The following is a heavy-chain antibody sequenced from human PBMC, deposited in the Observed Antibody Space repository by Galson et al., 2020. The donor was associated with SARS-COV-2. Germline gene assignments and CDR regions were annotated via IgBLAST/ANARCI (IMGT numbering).Heavy chain of an antibody. D-gene: IGHD3-22*01. V-gene: IGHV1-2*02. CDR1: GYTFSGYY. J-gene: IGHJ6*02. Sequence: ASVKVSCKGSGYTFSGYYIHWVRQAPGQGLEWMGWINTNNGATNYAQNFQARVTMTRDTPISTAYMELSSLRHDDTAVYYCATQPRIVAVGGHYYYGMDVWGQGTTVIVSS. CDR3: ATQPRIVAVGGHYYYGMDV. CDR2: INTNNGAT.